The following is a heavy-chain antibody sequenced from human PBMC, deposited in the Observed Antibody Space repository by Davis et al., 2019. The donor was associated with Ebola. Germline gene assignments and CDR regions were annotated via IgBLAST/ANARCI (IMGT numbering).Heavy chain of an antibody. CDR3: ARGGYCSSTSCYGYYYYGMDV. V-gene: IGHV4-4*02. J-gene: IGHJ6*02. CDR2: IYHSGST. D-gene: IGHD2-2*01. Sequence: SETLSLTCAVSGGSISSSNWWSWVRQPSGKGLEWIGEIYHSGSTNYNPSLKSRVTISVDKSKNQFSLKLSSVTAADTAVYYCARGGYCSSTSCYGYYYYGMDVWGQGTTVTVSS. CDR1: GGSISSSNW.